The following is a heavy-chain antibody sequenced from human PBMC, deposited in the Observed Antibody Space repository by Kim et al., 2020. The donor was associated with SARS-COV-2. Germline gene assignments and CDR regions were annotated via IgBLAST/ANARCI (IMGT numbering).Heavy chain of an antibody. CDR1: GFTFSSYS. CDR3: ARDGDLIVGATPYFDY. Sequence: GGSLRLSCAASGFTFSSYSMNWVRQAPGKGLEWVSSISSSSSYIYYADSVKGRFTISRDNAKNSLYLQMNSLRAEDTAVYYCARDGDLIVGATPYFDYWGQGTLVTVSS. D-gene: IGHD1-26*01. J-gene: IGHJ4*02. CDR2: ISSSSSYI. V-gene: IGHV3-21*01.